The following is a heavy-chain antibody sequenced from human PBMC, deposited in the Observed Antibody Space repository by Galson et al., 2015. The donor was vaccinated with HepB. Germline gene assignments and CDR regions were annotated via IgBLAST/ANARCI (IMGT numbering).Heavy chain of an antibody. CDR2: MNPNSGNT. Sequence: SVKVSCKASGYTFTSYDINWVRQATGQGLEWMGWMNPNSGNTGYAQKFQGRVTMTRNTSISTAYMELSSLRSEDTAVYYCARVTYYDFWSGYFGGLDCYYYGMDVWGQGTTVTVSS. D-gene: IGHD3-3*01. CDR1: GYTFTSYD. V-gene: IGHV1-8*01. J-gene: IGHJ6*02. CDR3: ARVTYYDFWSGYFGGLDCYYYGMDV.